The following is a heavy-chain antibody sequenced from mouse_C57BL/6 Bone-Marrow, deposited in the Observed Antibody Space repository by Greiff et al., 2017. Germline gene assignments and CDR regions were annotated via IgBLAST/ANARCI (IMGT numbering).Heavy chain of an antibody. J-gene: IGHJ2*01. Sequence: VQLQQSGAELARPGASVKMSCKASGYTFTSYTMHWVKQRPGQGLEWIGYINPSSGETKYNQKFKDKATLTADKSSSTAYMQLSSLTSEDSAVYYCARLVSNYEGYYFDYWGQGTTLTVSS. D-gene: IGHD2-5*01. V-gene: IGHV1-4*01. CDR2: INPSSGET. CDR3: ARLVSNYEGYYFDY. CDR1: GYTFTSYT.